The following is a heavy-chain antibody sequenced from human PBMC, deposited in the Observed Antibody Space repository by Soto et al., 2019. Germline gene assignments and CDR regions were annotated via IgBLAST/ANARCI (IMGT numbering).Heavy chain of an antibody. CDR3: ARSRFIGYDAFDI. V-gene: IGHV1-46*01. D-gene: IGHD3-22*01. Sequence: ASVKVSCKASGFTFTSYYFHWVRQAPGQGLEWMAVINPSGGSTSYAQRFQGRVTMTRDTSTSTVYMEVSSLRSEDTAVYYCARSRFIGYDAFDIWGQGTMVTVSS. CDR2: INPSGGST. CDR1: GFTFTSYY. J-gene: IGHJ3*02.